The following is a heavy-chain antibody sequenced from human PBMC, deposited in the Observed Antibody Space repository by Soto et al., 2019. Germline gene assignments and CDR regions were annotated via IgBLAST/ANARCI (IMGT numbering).Heavy chain of an antibody. CDR3: ARSWRYFDY. CDR1: GFTVSSYA. Sequence: PGGSLRLSCAASGFTVSSYAMHWVRQAPGKGLEWVAVISYDGSNKYYADSVKGRFTISRDNSKNTLYLQMNSLRAEDTAVYYCARSWRYFDYWGQGTLVTVSS. CDR2: ISYDGSNK. J-gene: IGHJ4*02. V-gene: IGHV3-30-3*01.